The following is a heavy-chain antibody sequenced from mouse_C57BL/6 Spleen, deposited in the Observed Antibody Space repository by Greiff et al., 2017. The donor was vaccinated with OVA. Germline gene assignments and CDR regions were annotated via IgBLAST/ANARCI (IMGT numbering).Heavy chain of an antibody. V-gene: IGHV1-55*01. CDR3: ARCGYYWYIDD. CDR2: INPGSGST. J-gene: IGHJ1*03. D-gene: IGHD2-2*01. Sequence: QVQLLQPGAELVKPGASVKLSCKASGYTFTSYWITWVKQRPGQGLEWIGDINPGSGSTNYNEKFKSKATLTVDTSSSTAYMQLSSLTSEDSAVYYCARCGYYWYIDDWGTGTTVTVSS. CDR1: GYTFTSYW.